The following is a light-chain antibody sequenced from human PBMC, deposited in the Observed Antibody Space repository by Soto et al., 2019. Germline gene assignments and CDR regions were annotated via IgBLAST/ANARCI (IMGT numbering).Light chain of an antibody. Sequence: EIEVTKSPSTVSRSPGERATLPCRASQSVSGRYLAWYQQKPGQAPRLLIYGASSRATGIPDRFSGSGSGTDFTLTIISLQPDDFAVYYCHQHWRSPRTFGQGTKVDI. CDR3: HQHWRSPRT. V-gene: IGKV3-20*01. CDR2: GAS. CDR1: QSVSGRY. J-gene: IGKJ1*01.